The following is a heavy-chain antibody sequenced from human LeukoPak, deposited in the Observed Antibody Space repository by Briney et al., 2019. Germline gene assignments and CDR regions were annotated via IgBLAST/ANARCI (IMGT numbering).Heavy chain of an antibody. D-gene: IGHD3-22*01. CDR3: ARSADSSGPYWYFDL. CDR2: ISSSSSYI. Sequence: PGGSLRLSCAASGFTFSSYWMHWVRQAPGKGLEWVSSISSSSSYIYYADSVKGRFTISRDNAKNSLYLQMNSLRAEDTAVYYCARSADSSGPYWYFDLWGRGTLVTVSS. V-gene: IGHV3-21*01. J-gene: IGHJ2*01. CDR1: GFTFSSYW.